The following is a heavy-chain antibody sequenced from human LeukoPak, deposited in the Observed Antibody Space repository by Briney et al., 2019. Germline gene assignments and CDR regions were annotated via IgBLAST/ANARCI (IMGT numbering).Heavy chain of an antibody. D-gene: IGHD3-10*01. V-gene: IGHV3-66*01. J-gene: IGHJ4*02. Sequence: GGSLRLSCAASGFTVSSNYVSWVRQAPGKGLEWVSVIYSGGSTYYADSVKGRFTISRDNSKNTLYLQMNSLRAEDTAVYYCARAPGVVRGVPYYYFDYWGQGTQVTVSS. CDR1: GFTVSSNY. CDR2: IYSGGST. CDR3: ARAPGVVRGVPYYYFDY.